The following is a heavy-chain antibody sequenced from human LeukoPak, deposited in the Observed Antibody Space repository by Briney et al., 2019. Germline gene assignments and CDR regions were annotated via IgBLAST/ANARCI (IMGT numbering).Heavy chain of an antibody. CDR1: GGSFSGYY. D-gene: IGHD3-10*01. Sequence: PSETLSLTCAVYGGSFSGYYLSWIRQPPGKGLEWIGEINHSGSTNYNPSLKSRVTISVDTSKNQFSLKLSSVTAADTAVYYCARAGKITMVRGVTLDYWGQGTLVTVSS. V-gene: IGHV4-34*01. CDR3: ARAGKITMVRGVTLDY. CDR2: INHSGST. J-gene: IGHJ4*02.